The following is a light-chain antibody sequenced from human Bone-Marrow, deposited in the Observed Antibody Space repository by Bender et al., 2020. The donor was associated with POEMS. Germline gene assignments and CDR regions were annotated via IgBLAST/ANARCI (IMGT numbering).Light chain of an antibody. CDR2: EGS. CDR3: CSYASSDTYV. Sequence: QSALTQPASVSGSPGQSITISCTGTSSDVGTYNLVSWFQQHPGKAPKLIIYEGSKRPSGVSNRFSGSKSGNTASLTISGLQAEDEADYFCCSYASSDTYVFGTVTKVTVL. CDR1: SSDVGTYNL. J-gene: IGLJ1*01. V-gene: IGLV2-23*01.